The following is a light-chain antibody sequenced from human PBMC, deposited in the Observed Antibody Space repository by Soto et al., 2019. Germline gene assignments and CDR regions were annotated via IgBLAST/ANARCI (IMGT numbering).Light chain of an antibody. CDR1: QGISSY. CDR2: AAS. J-gene: IGKJ3*01. Sequence: DIQMTQSPSSVSASVGDRVTITCRASQGISSYLAWYQQRPGSAPKLLIYAASSLQSGVPSRFSGSGSGTYFTLTITSLQPEDFATYYCQQANSFPRTFGPGTKVDFK. CDR3: QQANSFPRT. V-gene: IGKV1-12*01.